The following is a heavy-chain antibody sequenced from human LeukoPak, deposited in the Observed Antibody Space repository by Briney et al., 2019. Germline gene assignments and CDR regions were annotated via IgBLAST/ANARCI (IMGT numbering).Heavy chain of an antibody. CDR2: INPNSGGT. J-gene: IGHJ5*02. CDR1: GYTFTGYY. D-gene: IGHD6-6*01. CDR3: ARERAARPGWFDP. V-gene: IGHV1-2*02. Sequence: GASVKVSCKASGYTFTGYYMHWVRQAPGQGLEWMGWINPNSGGTNYAQKFQGRVTMTGDTSISTAYMELSRLRSDDTAVYYCARERAARPGWFDPWGQGTLVTVSS.